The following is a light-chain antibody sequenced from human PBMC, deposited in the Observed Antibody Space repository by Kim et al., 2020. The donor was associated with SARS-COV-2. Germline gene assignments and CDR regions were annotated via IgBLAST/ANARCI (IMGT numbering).Light chain of an antibody. CDR2: RNN. CDR3: SAWDNSLPTWV. CDR1: DNNVGNEG. J-gene: IGLJ3*02. Sequence: RQTATLTCTGNDNNVGNEGAAWLQQHQGHPPKLRSYRNNNRPSGISERFSASRSGSTASLTITGLQPEDEADYYCSAWDNSLPTWVFGGGTKLTVL. V-gene: IGLV10-54*04.